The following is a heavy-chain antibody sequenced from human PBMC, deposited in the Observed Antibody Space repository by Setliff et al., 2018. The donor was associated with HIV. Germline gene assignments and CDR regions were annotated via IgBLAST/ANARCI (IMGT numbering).Heavy chain of an antibody. D-gene: IGHD3-3*02. CDR1: VGSISSTNW. V-gene: IGHV4-4*02. J-gene: IGHJ5*02. CDR2: IYHSGTT. CDR3: ARTIKEHLAVLWFDP. Sequence: SETLSLTCAVSVGSISSTNWWTWVRQPPGKGLEWIGEIYHSGTTKYNPSLESRVIISTDKSKKHFSLRLSSVTAADTAVYYCARTIKEHLAVLWFDPWGQGTLVTVSS.